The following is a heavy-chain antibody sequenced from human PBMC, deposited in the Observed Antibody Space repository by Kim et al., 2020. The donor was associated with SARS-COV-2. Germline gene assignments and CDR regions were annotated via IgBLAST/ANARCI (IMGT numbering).Heavy chain of an antibody. CDR3: VRSDRLDS. CDR1: GFTFNAYW. J-gene: IGHJ4*02. V-gene: IGHV3-74*01. Sequence: GGSLRLSCAASGFTFNAYWMNWVRQAPGKGLLWVSRINTDGSTTIYVDSVKGRFTISRDNAKSKLYLQMDSLRAEDTAVYFCVRSDRLDSWGQGTLVTVS. CDR2: INTDGSTT. D-gene: IGHD3-16*01.